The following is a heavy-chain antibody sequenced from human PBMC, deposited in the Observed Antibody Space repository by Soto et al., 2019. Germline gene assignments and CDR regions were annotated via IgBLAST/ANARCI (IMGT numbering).Heavy chain of an antibody. V-gene: IGHV2-5*02. CDR3: AHNDFWSGFDY. J-gene: IGHJ4*02. D-gene: IGHD3-3*01. Sequence: QITLKESGPTLVKPTQTLTLTCTVSGFSLSTRGVGVGWIRQPPGKPMEWLALMYWDDDKRYSPSLKSRLTITKDTSKKPVVLIITNMDPVETATYYCAHNDFWSGFDYWGQGTLVTVSS. CDR1: GFSLSTRGVG. CDR2: MYWDDDK.